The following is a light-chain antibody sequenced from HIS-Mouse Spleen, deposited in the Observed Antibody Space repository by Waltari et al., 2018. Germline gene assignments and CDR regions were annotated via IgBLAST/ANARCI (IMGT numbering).Light chain of an antibody. J-gene: IGKJ4*01. CDR2: DAS. CDR3: QQRSNWPLT. V-gene: IGKV3-11*01. Sequence: EIVLTQSPATLSLSPGDRAPLPCRASQSVSSYLAWYQQKPGQAPRLLIYDASNRATGIPARFSGSGSGTDFTLTISSLEPEDFAVYYCQQRSNWPLTFGGGTKVEIK. CDR1: QSVSSY.